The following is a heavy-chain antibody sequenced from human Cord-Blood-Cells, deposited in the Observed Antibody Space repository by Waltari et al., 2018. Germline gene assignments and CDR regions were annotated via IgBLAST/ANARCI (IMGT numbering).Heavy chain of an antibody. J-gene: IGHJ4*02. CDR1: GGSINSSSNY. CDR3: ARQTGWELVNY. CDR2: IYYSGST. V-gene: IGHV4-39*01. Sequence: HLQLQQSGAGLVKAPETLSLTSTVSGGSINSSSNYWGWFRQPPGKGLGWTGSIYYSGSTYANRSFMSRVTISVAPSKTQFSLKLRSVTAADAAVYWCARQTGWELVNYRGQGSLVTVAS. D-gene: IGHD1-26*01.